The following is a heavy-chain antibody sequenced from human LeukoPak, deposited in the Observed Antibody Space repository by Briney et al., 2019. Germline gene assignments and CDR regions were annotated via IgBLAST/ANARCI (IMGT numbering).Heavy chain of an antibody. D-gene: IGHD3-22*01. Sequence: ASVKVSCKAFGYTFTSNYMHWVRQAPGQGPEWMGVISPSGGSTTYAQKFQGRVTLTRDMSTSTDYLELRSLRSDDTAVYYCARGTTYYYDSSGYRLMGVFDYWGQGTLVTVSS. CDR3: ARGTTYYYDSSGYRLMGVFDY. CDR2: ISPSGGST. V-gene: IGHV1-46*01. CDR1: GYTFTSNY. J-gene: IGHJ4*02.